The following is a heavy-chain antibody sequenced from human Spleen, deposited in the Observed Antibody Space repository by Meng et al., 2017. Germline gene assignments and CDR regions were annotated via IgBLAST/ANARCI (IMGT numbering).Heavy chain of an antibody. CDR1: GGSISSSNW. Sequence: GSLRLSCAVSGGSISSSNWWSWVRQPPGKGLEWIGSIYHSGSTYYNPSLKSRVTISVDTSKNQFSLKLSSVTAADTAVYYCARYYYDSSGRTEYAFDIWGQGTMVTVSS. D-gene: IGHD3-22*01. CDR2: IYHSGST. V-gene: IGHV4-4*02. J-gene: IGHJ3*02. CDR3: ARYYYDSSGRTEYAFDI.